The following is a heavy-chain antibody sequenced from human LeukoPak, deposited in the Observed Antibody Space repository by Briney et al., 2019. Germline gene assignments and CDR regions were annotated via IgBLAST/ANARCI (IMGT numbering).Heavy chain of an antibody. CDR3: ARGGYSYGNYYYYYMDV. J-gene: IGHJ6*03. D-gene: IGHD5-18*01. V-gene: IGHV4-38-2*02. CDR2: IYHSGST. Sequence: SETLSLTCSVSGYSISSGYYWGWIRQPPGKGLEWIGSIYHSGSTYYNTSLKSRVTISVDTSKNQFSLKLSSVTAADTAVYYCARGGYSYGNYYYYYMDVWGKGTTVTVSS. CDR1: GYSISSGYY.